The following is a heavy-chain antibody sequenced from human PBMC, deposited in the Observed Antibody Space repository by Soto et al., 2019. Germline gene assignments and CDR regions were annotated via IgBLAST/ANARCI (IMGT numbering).Heavy chain of an antibody. CDR3: ARGRASGSYYLLDY. J-gene: IGHJ4*02. V-gene: IGHV1-8*01. D-gene: IGHD3-10*01. Sequence: ASVKVSCKASGDTFTTYDIDWVRQATGHGLEWMGWINPNSGNIGYAQRFQGRVTMTRDTAIRTAYMEVSSLRSDGTAVYYCARGRASGSYYLLDYWGQGTLVTVS. CDR2: INPNSGNI. CDR1: GDTFTTYD.